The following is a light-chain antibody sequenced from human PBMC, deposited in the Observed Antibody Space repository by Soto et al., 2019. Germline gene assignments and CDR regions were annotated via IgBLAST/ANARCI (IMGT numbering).Light chain of an antibody. V-gene: IGLV1-40*01. CDR2: GDS. Sequence: QLVLTQPPSVSGAPGQRVTISCTGSSSNIGAGYEVHWYKQLPGTAPKLLIYGDSTRPSGVPDRFSGSKSGTSASLAITGLQAEDEADYYSQSYDSSLSGSVFGGGTKLTVL. CDR3: QSYDSSLSGSV. J-gene: IGLJ3*02. CDR1: SSNIGAGYE.